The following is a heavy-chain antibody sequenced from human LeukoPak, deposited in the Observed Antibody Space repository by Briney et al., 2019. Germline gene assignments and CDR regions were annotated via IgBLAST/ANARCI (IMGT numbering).Heavy chain of an antibody. V-gene: IGHV4-59*01. CDR1: GGSISSYY. D-gene: IGHD6-19*01. CDR2: IYYSGST. CDR3: ARYLVGYSSGWYMFDP. J-gene: IGHJ5*02. Sequence: SETLSLTCTVSGGSISSYYWSWIRQPPGKGLEWIGYIYYSGSTNYNPSLKSRVTISVDTSKNQFSLKLSSVTAADTVVYYCARYLVGYSSGWYMFDPWGQGTLVTVSS.